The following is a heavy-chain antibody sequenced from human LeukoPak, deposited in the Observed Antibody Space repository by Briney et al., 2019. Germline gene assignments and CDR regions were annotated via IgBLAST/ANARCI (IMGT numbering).Heavy chain of an antibody. CDR1: GFTFSSYS. J-gene: IGHJ6*02. D-gene: IGHD6-19*01. V-gene: IGHV3-21*01. Sequence: GGSLRLSCAASGFTFSSYSMNWVRQAPGKGLEWVSSISSSSSYIYYADSAKGRFTISGDNAKNSLYLQMNSLRAEDTAVYYCARGIAVAGTETYYYGMDVWGQGTTVTVSS. CDR2: ISSSSSYI. CDR3: ARGIAVAGTETYYYGMDV.